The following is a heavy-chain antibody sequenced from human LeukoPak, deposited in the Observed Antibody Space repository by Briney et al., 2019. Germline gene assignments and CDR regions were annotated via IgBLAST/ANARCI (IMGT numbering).Heavy chain of an antibody. CDR3: ARDEGGSSWYWVFDY. D-gene: IGHD6-13*01. V-gene: IGHV3-33*01. CDR2: IWYDGSNK. CDR1: GFTFSSYG. J-gene: IGHJ4*02. Sequence: GGSLRLSCAASGFTFSSYGMHWVRQAPGKGLEWVAVIWYDGSNKYYADSVKGRFTISRDNSKNTLYLQMNSLRAEDTAVYYCARDEGGSSWYWVFDYWGQGTLVTVSS.